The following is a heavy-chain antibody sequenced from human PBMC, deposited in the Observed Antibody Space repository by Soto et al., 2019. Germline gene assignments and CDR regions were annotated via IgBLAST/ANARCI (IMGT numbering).Heavy chain of an antibody. V-gene: IGHV4-34*01. CDR2: INHSGST. J-gene: IGHJ5*01. D-gene: IGHD6-13*01. Sequence: PSETLSLTCAVYGGYFSGYYWSLIHKPPGKGLEWIGEINHSGSTNYNPSLKSRVTISVDTSKNQFSLKLSSVTAADTAVYYCARAPPPYSRRWYSSTVFASWVKGPLVTVSS. CDR1: GGYFSGYY. CDR3: ARAPPPYSRRWYSSTVFAS.